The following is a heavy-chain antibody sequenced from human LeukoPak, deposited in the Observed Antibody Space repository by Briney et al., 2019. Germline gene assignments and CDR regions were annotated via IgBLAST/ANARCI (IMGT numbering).Heavy chain of an antibody. CDR3: TTYYDYAKSRAFDI. D-gene: IGHD3-16*01. Sequence: PGGSLRLSCAASGFTFSGSAMHWVRQASGKGLERVGRIRSKANSYATAYAASVKGRFTISRDDSKNTAYLQMNSLKTEDTAVYYCTTYYDYAKSRAFDIWGQGTMVTVSS. J-gene: IGHJ3*02. CDR2: IRSKANSYAT. V-gene: IGHV3-73*01. CDR1: GFTFSGSA.